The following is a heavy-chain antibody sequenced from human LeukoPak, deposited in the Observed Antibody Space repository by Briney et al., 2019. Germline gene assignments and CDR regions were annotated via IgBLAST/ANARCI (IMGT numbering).Heavy chain of an antibody. CDR2: INSDGSTT. CDR1: GFTFRNYW. Sequence: GGSLRLSCVASGFTFRNYWMNWVRQAPGKGLVWVSRINSDGSTTNSADSVKGRFTISRDNAKNSLYLQMNSLRAEDTAVYYCARAGLGGQGTLVTVSS. D-gene: IGHD6-19*01. V-gene: IGHV3-74*01. J-gene: IGHJ4*02. CDR3: ARAGL.